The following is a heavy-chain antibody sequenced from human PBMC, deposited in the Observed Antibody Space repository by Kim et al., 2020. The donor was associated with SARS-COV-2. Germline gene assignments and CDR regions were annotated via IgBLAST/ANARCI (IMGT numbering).Heavy chain of an antibody. J-gene: IGHJ4*02. V-gene: IGHV3-43*01. CDR2: GST. CDR3: ANTGGDFDY. Sequence: GSTYYADSVKGRFTISRDNSKNSLYLQMNSLRTEDTALYYCANTGGDFDYWGQGTLVTVSS. D-gene: IGHD7-27*01.